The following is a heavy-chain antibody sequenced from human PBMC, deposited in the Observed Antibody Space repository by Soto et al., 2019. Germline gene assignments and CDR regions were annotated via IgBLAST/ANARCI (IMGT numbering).Heavy chain of an antibody. CDR2: IYYSGNT. CDR1: GCSISNYY. J-gene: IGHJ6*03. Sequence: PSETLSLTCTVSGCSISNYYLILIRQPPGKGLEWIGYIYYSGNTNYKSSLKSRVTISVDTSKNQFSLKLSSVTAADTAVYYCARVGYGSGYYNDYYYYIDVWGKGTTVTVSS. D-gene: IGHD3-3*01. V-gene: IGHV4-59*08. CDR3: ARVGYGSGYYNDYYYYIDV.